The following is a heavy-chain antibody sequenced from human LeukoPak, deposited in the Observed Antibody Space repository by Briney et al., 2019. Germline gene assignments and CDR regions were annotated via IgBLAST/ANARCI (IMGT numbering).Heavy chain of an antibody. CDR1: GGTFSSYD. Sequence: GASVKVSCKASGGTFSSYDISWVRQAPGQGLEWMGIINPSGGSTSYAQKFQGRVTMTRATSTSTAYMELSSLRSEDTAVYYCARGTVAGTGEYFDYWGQGTLVTVSS. CDR2: INPSGGST. CDR3: ARGTVAGTGEYFDY. J-gene: IGHJ4*02. D-gene: IGHD6-19*01. V-gene: IGHV1-46*01.